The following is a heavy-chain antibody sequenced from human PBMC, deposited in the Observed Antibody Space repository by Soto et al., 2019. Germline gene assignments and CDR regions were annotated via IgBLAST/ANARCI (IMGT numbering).Heavy chain of an antibody. Sequence: SETLSLTCTVSGGSIRSGDYYWSWIRQPPGKRLEWIGEINHSGSTNYNPSLKSRVTMSVDTSKNQFSLKLSSVTAADTAVYYCARGRRVMITFGGVIANSDYFDYWGQGTLVTVSS. CDR2: INHSGST. CDR3: ARGRRVMITFGGVIANSDYFDY. V-gene: IGHV4-39*07. D-gene: IGHD3-16*02. CDR1: GGSIRSGDYY. J-gene: IGHJ4*02.